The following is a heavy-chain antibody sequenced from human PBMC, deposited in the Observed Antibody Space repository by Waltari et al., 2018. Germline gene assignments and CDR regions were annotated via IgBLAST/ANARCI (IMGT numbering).Heavy chain of an antibody. CDR2: ISYDGSNE. J-gene: IGHJ4*02. D-gene: IGHD6-19*01. V-gene: IGHV3-30*18. CDR3: VKGGGWYWNFDY. Sequence: GGGGVQLGGSLRLSCGGSGFTFGNYGMHWVRRTPGKGLEWLALISYDGSNEYYADSVKGRFTVSRDNSKRTVYLQLDSLRLEDTAVYFCVKGGGWYWNFDYWGQGALVTVSS. CDR1: GFTFGNYG.